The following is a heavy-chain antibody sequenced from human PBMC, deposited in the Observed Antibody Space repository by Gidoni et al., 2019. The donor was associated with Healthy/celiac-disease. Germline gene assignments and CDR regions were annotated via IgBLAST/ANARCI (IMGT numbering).Heavy chain of an antibody. CDR1: GYTLTELS. CDR2: FEPEDGET. J-gene: IGHJ4*02. Sequence: QVQLVQSGAEVTKPGASVKVSCKVSGYTLTELSMHWVRQAPGKGLEWMGVFEPEDGETIYAQKFQGRVTMTEDTSTDTAYMGLSSLRFEDTAVYYCATDHQVGWELRYWGQGTLVTVSS. CDR3: ATDHQVGWELRY. D-gene: IGHD1-26*01. V-gene: IGHV1-24*01.